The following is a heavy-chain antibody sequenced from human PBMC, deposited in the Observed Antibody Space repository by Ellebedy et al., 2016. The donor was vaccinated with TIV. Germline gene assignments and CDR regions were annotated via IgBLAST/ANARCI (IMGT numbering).Heavy chain of an antibody. CDR1: GFTFRSYS. Sequence: PGGSLRLSCAASGFTFRSYSMNWVRQAPGRGLEWVSSISSSSSYMYYADSVKGRLTVSRDNAKNSLYLQMNSLRAEDTAVYYCAKSFTANWFDPWGQGTLVTVSS. CDR2: ISSSSSYM. CDR3: AKSFTANWFDP. J-gene: IGHJ5*02. V-gene: IGHV3-21*01.